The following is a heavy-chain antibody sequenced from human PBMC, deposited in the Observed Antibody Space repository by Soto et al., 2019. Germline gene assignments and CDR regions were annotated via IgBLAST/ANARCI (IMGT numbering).Heavy chain of an antibody. CDR1: GFTFDDYA. V-gene: IGHV3-9*01. Sequence: GGSLRLSCAASGFTFDDYAMHWVRQAPGKGLEWVSGISWNSGSIGYADSVKGRFTISRDNAKNSLYLQMNSLRAEDTALYYCAKALGSDDILTGYYFFSWGQGTLVTVSS. D-gene: IGHD3-9*01. CDR3: AKALGSDDILTGYYFFS. J-gene: IGHJ5*02. CDR2: ISWNSGSI.